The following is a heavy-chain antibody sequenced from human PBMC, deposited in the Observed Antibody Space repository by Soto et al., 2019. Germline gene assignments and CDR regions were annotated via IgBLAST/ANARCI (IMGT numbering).Heavy chain of an antibody. Sequence: SETLSLTCAVSGGSISSGGYSWSWIRQPPGKGLEWIGYIYHSGSTYYNPSLKSRVTISVDRSKNQFSLKLSSVTAADTAVYYCARGLGVTDGMDVWGQGTTVTAP. J-gene: IGHJ6*02. CDR1: GGSISSGGYS. V-gene: IGHV4-30-2*01. CDR2: IYHSGST. CDR3: ARGLGVTDGMDV. D-gene: IGHD3-16*01.